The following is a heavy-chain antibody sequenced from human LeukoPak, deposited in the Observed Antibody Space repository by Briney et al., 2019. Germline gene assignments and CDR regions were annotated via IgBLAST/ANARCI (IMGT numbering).Heavy chain of an antibody. D-gene: IGHD5-12*01. CDR2: IDPSDSYT. J-gene: IGHJ4*02. CDR3: ARVPRGANSMVATSPPFDY. CDR1: GYSFTSYW. Sequence: GESLKISCKGSGYSFTSYWINWVRQMAGKGLEWMGRIDPSDSYTNYSPSFQGHVTISADKSINTAYLQWSSLKASDTAMYYRARVPRGANSMVATSPPFDYWGQGTLVTVSS. V-gene: IGHV5-10-1*01.